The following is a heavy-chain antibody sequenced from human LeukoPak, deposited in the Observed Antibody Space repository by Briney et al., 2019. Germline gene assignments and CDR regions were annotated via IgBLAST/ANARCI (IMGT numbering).Heavy chain of an antibody. CDR1: GFTFSSYA. CDR3: ARLMAVRGGHYYYFMDV. J-gene: IGHJ6*03. V-gene: IGHV3-30-3*01. CDR2: ISYDGSNK. Sequence: GRSLRLSCAASGFTFSSYAMHWVRQAPGKGLEWVAVISYDGSNKYYADSVKGRFTISRDNAKNSLYLQLTSLRAEDTAVYFCARLMAVRGGHYYYFMDVWGKGTTVTVSS. D-gene: IGHD3-10*01.